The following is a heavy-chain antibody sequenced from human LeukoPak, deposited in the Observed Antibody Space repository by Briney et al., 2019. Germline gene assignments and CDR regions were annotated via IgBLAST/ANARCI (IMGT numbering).Heavy chain of an antibody. J-gene: IGHJ4*02. CDR2: IMSSGTYI. Sequence: PGGSLRLSCAASGFTFSYYSVTWVRPAPGKGLEWVSAIMSSGTYIYYADSVKGRFTISRDNAKNSLYLQLNSLRAEDTAVYYCARLREVVIIPAAVDYWGQGTLVTVSS. CDR1: GFTFSYYS. V-gene: IGHV3-21*01. D-gene: IGHD2-2*01. CDR3: ARLREVVIIPAAVDY.